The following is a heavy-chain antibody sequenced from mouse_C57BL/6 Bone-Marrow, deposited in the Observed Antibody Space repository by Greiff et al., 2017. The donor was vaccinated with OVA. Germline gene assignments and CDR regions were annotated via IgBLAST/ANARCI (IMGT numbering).Heavy chain of an antibody. CDR3: NPYYAMDY. CDR1: GYSITSGYY. Sequence: EVKLQESGPGLVKPSQSLSLTCSVTGYSITSGYYWNWIRQFPGNKLEWMGYISYDGSNNYNPSLKNRISITRDTSKKQFFLKLNSVTTEDTSSYYGNPYYAMDYWGQGTSVTVSS. D-gene: IGHD2-1*01. V-gene: IGHV3-6*01. J-gene: IGHJ4*01. CDR2: ISYDGSN.